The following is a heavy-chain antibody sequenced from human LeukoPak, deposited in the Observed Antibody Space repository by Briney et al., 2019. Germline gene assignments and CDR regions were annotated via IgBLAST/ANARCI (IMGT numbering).Heavy chain of an antibody. V-gene: IGHV4-39*01. CDR1: GGSISSSSYY. J-gene: IGHJ6*03. CDR2: IYYSGST. D-gene: IGHD3-3*01. CDR3: AREFWSGYLGPDYYYYYYYMDV. Sequence: PSETLSLTCTVSGGSISSSSYYWGWIRQPPGKGLEWIGSIYYSGSTYYNPSLKSRVTISVDTSKNQFSLKLSSVTAADTAVYYCAREFWSGYLGPDYYYYYYYMDVWGKGTTVTVSS.